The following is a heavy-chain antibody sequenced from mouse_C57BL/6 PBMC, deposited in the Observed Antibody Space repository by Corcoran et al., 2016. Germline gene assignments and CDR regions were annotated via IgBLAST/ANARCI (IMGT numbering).Heavy chain of an antibody. V-gene: IGHV9-3*01. J-gene: IGHJ4*01. CDR1: GYTFTTYG. D-gene: IGHD2-3*01. CDR2: INNYSGVP. CDR3: ARESYDGYADYAMDY. Sequence: QIQLVQSGPELKKPGETVKISCKASGYTFTTYGMSWVKQAPGKGLKWMGWINNYSGVPTYADDFKGRFAFSLETSASTPDLQINNITNEDTATYYCARESYDGYADYAMDYWGQGTSVTVSS.